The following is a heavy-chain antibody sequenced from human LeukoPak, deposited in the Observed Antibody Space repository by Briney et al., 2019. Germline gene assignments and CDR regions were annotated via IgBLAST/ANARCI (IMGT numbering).Heavy chain of an antibody. J-gene: IGHJ1*01. Sequence: GGSLKLSCAASGFTFSSYAMSWVRQAPGKGLEWVSAISGSGGSTYNADSVKGRFTISRDNSKNTLYLQMNSLRAEDTAVYYCANEDSSGPGYFQHWGQGTLVTVSS. CDR2: ISGSGGST. CDR1: GFTFSSYA. D-gene: IGHD3-22*01. V-gene: IGHV3-23*01. CDR3: ANEDSSGPGYFQH.